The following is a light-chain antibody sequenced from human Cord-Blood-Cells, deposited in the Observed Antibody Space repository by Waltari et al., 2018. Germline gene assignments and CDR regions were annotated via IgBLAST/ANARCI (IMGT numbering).Light chain of an antibody. Sequence: ESVLTQPPATLSLSPGERATISCRASQSVSSYLAWYQQKPGQAPRLLIYDASTRATGIPARFSGSGSGTDFTLTISSLEPEDFAVYYCQQRSNWWTFGQGTKVEIK. V-gene: IGKV3-11*01. J-gene: IGKJ1*01. CDR1: QSVSSY. CDR3: QQRSNWWT. CDR2: DAS.